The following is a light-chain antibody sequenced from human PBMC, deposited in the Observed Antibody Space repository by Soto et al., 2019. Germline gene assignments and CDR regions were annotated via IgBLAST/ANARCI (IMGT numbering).Light chain of an antibody. Sequence: DIQMTQSPSSLSASVGDRVTITSQASQDISNYLNWYQQKLGKAPKLLIYDASNLETGVPSRFSGSGSGTDFTFTIRSLQPEDIATYYCQQYSHLITFGQGTRLEIK. CDR1: QDISNY. CDR2: DAS. V-gene: IGKV1-33*01. J-gene: IGKJ5*01. CDR3: QQYSHLIT.